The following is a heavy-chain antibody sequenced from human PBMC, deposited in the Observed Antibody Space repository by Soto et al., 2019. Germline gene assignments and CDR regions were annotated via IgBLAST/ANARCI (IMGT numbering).Heavy chain of an antibody. CDR1: GFSLSNARMG. CDR3: ARDSQWLTFDY. CDR2: IFSNDGK. D-gene: IGHD6-19*01. Sequence: QVTLKESGPVLVKPTETLTLTCTVSGFSLSNARMGVSWIRQPPGKALEWLAHIFSNDGKSYSTSLKSRLTISKDTSKSQVVLTMTNMDPVDTATYYCARDSQWLTFDYWGQGTLVTVSS. J-gene: IGHJ4*02. V-gene: IGHV2-26*01.